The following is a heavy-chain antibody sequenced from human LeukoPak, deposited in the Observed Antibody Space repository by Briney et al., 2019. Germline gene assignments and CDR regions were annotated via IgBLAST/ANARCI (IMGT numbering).Heavy chain of an antibody. CDR2: ISSSSSTI. Sequence: GSLRLSCAASGFTFSSYSMNWVRQAPGKGLEWVSYISSSSSTIYYADSVKGRFTISRDNAKNSLYLQMNSLRAEDTAVYYCARDTVQGAGTSWGQGTLVTVSS. V-gene: IGHV3-48*01. D-gene: IGHD6-13*01. CDR1: GFTFSSYS. CDR3: ARDTVQGAGTS. J-gene: IGHJ4*02.